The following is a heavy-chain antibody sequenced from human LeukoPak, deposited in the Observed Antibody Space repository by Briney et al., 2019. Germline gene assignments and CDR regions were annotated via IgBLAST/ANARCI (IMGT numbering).Heavy chain of an antibody. D-gene: IGHD3-3*01. CDR2: ISYDGSNK. J-gene: IGHJ4*02. CDR1: GFTFSSYA. Sequence: GGSLRLSCAASGFTFSSYAMHWVRQAPGKGLEWVAVISYDGSNKYYADSVKGRFTISRDNSKNTLYFQMNSLRAEDTAVYYCARSSEIFGVVILFDYWGQGTLVTVSS. V-gene: IGHV3-30*14. CDR3: ARSSEIFGVVILFDY.